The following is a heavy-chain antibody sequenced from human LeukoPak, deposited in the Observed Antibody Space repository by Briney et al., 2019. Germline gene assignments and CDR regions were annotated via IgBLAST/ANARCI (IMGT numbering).Heavy chain of an antibody. V-gene: IGHV1-18*01. J-gene: IGHJ3*01. Sequence: GASVKVSCTASGYTFTRYAISWVRQAPGQGLEWVGWINPFNGNTNEAERFQGRVIMTTDTSTRTAYMELRSLRYDDTAVYYCARDYTSAEWLGFAFDVWGQGTLLSVSS. CDR3: ARDYTSAEWLGFAFDV. CDR2: INPFNGNT. D-gene: IGHD6-19*01. CDR1: GYTFTRYA.